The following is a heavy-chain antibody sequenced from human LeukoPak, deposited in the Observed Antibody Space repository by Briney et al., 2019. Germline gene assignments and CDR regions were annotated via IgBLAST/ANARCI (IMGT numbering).Heavy chain of an antibody. V-gene: IGHV3-21*04. CDR3: ARDVVAPGTARNYYYTDA. CDR2: ISSAFTGSYL. Sequence: GGSLRLSCAASGFTMNRYDIIWVRQAPGTGLQWISSISSAFTGSYLYYADSMQGVFTIARDTDQNSLYLQMNSLRGEDTAMYYCARDVVAPGTARNYYYTDASGEGTTGTASS. D-gene: IGHD6-13*01. J-gene: IGHJ6*03. CDR1: GFTMNRYD.